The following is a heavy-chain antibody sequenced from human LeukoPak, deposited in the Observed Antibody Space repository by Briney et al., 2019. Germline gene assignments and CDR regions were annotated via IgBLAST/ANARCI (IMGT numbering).Heavy chain of an antibody. CDR2: IKQDGREK. CDR1: GFTFSRYW. Sequence: GGSLRLSCAASGFTFSRYWMSWVRQAPGKGLEWVANIKQDGREKYYVDSVKGRFTISRDNAKNSLYLQMNSLRAEDTALYYCARGVASYYYGSGSYSYFDYWGQGTLVTVSS. V-gene: IGHV3-7*03. D-gene: IGHD3-10*01. CDR3: ARGVASYYYGSGSYSYFDY. J-gene: IGHJ4*02.